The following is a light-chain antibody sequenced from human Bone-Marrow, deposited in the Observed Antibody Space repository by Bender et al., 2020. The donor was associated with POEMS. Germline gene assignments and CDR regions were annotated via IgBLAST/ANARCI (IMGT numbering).Light chain of an antibody. CDR2: KDN. Sequence: SYELTQPPSVSVSPGQTAKITCSGNALPKQYAYWYQQKPGQAPILVISKDNERPSGIPERFAGSTSGTTLTLTISGVQAEDEADYYCQSADSSGTYPNWVFGGGTKLTVL. V-gene: IGLV3-25*03. J-gene: IGLJ3*02. CDR1: ALPKQY. CDR3: QSADSSGTYPNWV.